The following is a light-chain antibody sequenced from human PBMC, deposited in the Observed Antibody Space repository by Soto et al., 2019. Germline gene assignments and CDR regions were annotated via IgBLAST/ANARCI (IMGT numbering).Light chain of an antibody. V-gene: IGKV3-15*01. J-gene: IGKJ5*01. CDR2: GAS. CDR1: RSVSNR. Sequence: EILMTQSPATLSVSPGETVTFSCRASRSVSNRLAWYQHKPGQAPRLLISGASNGATGIPPKFSGSGSGTDFTLTVDSLQSDDIAVYYCQQYYNWPVTFGGGTRLEIK. CDR3: QQYYNWPVT.